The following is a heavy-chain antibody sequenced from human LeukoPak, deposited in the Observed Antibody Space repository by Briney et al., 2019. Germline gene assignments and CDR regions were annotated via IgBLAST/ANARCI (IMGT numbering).Heavy chain of an antibody. CDR1: GFTFSDYY. CDR3: ARDASGWSRDV. J-gene: IGHJ6*02. V-gene: IGHV3-11*06. D-gene: IGHD6-19*01. Sequence: GGSLRLSCAASGFTFSDYYMSWIRQAPGKGLEWVSYISSSNSYTNYADSVKGRFTISRDNAKNSLYLQMNSLRAEDTAVYYCARDASGWSRDVWGQGTTVTVSS. CDR2: ISSSNSYT.